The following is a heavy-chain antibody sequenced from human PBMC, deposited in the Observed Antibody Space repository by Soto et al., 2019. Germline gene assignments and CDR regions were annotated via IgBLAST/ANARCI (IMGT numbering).Heavy chain of an antibody. V-gene: IGHV3-23*01. D-gene: IGHD2-21*01. CDR2: ISGSGDTT. CDR3: VNGNCGTSNGPRGY. J-gene: IGHJ4*02. Sequence: EVQLLESGGGLVQPGGSLRLSCVASGFTFSTYAMNWVRQAPGKGLEWVSAISGSGDTTYYADSVKGRFTISRDNSRNTLHLQMNSLGVDDTAAYYCVNGNCGTSNGPRGYWGQGTLVTVSS. CDR1: GFTFSTYA.